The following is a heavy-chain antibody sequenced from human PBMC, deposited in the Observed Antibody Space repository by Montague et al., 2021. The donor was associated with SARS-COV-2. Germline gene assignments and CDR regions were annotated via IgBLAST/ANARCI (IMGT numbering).Heavy chain of an antibody. V-gene: IGHV4-59*01. CDR3: AREGVYGLRDYYGMDV. D-gene: IGHD3-10*01. Sequence: SETLSLTCTVSGGSISSYYWSWIRQPPGKGLEWIGYIYYSGSTNYNPSLKSRVTISVDTSKNQFFLKLSSVTAADTAVYYCAREGVYGLRDYYGMDVWGQGTTVTVSS. CDR2: IYYSGST. J-gene: IGHJ6*02. CDR1: GGSISSYY.